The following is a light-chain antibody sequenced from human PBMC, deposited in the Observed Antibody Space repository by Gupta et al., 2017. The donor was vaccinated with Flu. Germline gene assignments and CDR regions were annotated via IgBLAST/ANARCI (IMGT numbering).Light chain of an antibody. J-gene: IGKJ4*01. CDR2: GAS. CDR3: QQDGSSLFT. Sequence: EILLTQSPGTLSLSPGERATLSCRASQSVSSSYLAWYQQKPGQAPRLLIYGASSRATGIPDRFSGSGSGTDFTLTISRLEPEDFAVYYCQQDGSSLFTFGGGTKVEIK. V-gene: IGKV3-20*01. CDR1: QSVSSSY.